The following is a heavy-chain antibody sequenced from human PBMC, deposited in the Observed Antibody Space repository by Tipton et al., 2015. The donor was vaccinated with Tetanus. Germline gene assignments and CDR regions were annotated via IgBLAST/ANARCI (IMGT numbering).Heavy chain of an antibody. CDR2: IFASGST. CDR1: GDSMTRYY. D-gene: IGHD3-10*01. Sequence: TLSLTCTVSGDSMTRYYWSWIRQPPGKGLEWISYIFASGSTNYNPALKSRVTISMDTSKNQISLNLTSVTAADTAVYFCARHPPPYYYGSGSYLDYWGQGTPVTVSS. V-gene: IGHV4-4*08. J-gene: IGHJ4*02. CDR3: ARHPPPYYYGSGSYLDY.